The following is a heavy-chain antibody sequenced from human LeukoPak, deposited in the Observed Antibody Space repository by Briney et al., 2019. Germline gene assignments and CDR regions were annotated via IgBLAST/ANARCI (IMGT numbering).Heavy chain of an antibody. CDR3: VRDLGGRYGY. Sequence: GGSLRLSCAASGFTFGNYWMHWVRQVPGKGLVWVSRIDTDGSITNYADSARSRFIISRDNARNNLYLQMNSLRAEDTAVYYCVRDLGGRYGYWGQGTLVTVSS. CDR1: GFTFGNYW. CDR2: IDTDGSIT. J-gene: IGHJ4*02. D-gene: IGHD1-26*01. V-gene: IGHV3-74*01.